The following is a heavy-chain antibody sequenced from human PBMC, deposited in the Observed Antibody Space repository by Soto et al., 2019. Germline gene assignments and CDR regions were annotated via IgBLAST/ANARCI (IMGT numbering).Heavy chain of an antibody. CDR3: TGGGLPRPGP. CDR2: INHSGSA. J-gene: IGHJ5*02. CDR1: GGSFGGNY. Sequence: QVQLQQWGTGLLKPSETLSLTCAVYGGSFGGNYWGWIRQPPGRGLEWIGEINHSGSANYNPSLKRPVPNTKNTAQNQVPPNPGSGTAAGSACYYFTGGGLPRPGPWGQGTLVTVSS. V-gene: IGHV4-34*01.